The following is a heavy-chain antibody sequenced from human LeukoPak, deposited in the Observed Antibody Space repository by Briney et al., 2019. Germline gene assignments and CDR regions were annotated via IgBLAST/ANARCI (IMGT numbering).Heavy chain of an antibody. Sequence: PGGSLRLSCAASGGIISSYARSWVRQAPGKGLEWVSAINGRGDNTYYADFVNRRFTISRNNSNSTVYLQMNSLRTEDTAVYYCAKDRVSPGFNWFDPWGQGTLVTVSS. CDR2: INGRGDNT. CDR1: GGIISSYA. V-gene: IGHV3-23*01. J-gene: IGHJ5*02. D-gene: IGHD2/OR15-2a*01. CDR3: AKDRVSPGFNWFDP.